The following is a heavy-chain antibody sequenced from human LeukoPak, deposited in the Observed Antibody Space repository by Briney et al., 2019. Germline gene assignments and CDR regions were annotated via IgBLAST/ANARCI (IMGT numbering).Heavy chain of an antibody. CDR1: GYTFTGYY. CDR3: ARGQSIWYKTAGWLDP. D-gene: IGHD6-13*01. V-gene: IGHV1-2*06. CDR2: INPNSGGT. Sequence: ASVKVSCKASGYTFTGYYMHWVRQAPGQGLEWMGRINPNSGGTNYAQKFQGRVTMTRDTSISTAYMELSRLRSDDTAVYYCARGQSIWYKTAGWLDPWGQGTLVTVSS. J-gene: IGHJ5*02.